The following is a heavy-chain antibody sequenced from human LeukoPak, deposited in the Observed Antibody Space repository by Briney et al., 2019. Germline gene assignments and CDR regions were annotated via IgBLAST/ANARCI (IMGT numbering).Heavy chain of an antibody. J-gene: IGHJ4*02. CDR3: ARKNYYDSSGYIDY. Sequence: SVKVSCKASGGTFSSYAISWVRQAPGQGLEWMGGIIPIFGTANYAQKFQGGVTITADESTSTAYMELSSLRSEDTAVYYCARKNYYDSSGYIDYWGQGTLVTVSS. V-gene: IGHV1-69*01. D-gene: IGHD3-22*01. CDR1: GGTFSSYA. CDR2: IIPIFGTA.